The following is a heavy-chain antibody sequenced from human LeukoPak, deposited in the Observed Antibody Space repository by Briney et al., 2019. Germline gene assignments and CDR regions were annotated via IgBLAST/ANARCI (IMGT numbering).Heavy chain of an antibody. Sequence: GGSLRLSCAASGFSFSSYTMFWVRQAPGKGLEWEALVSYDGATEYYRDSVKGRFTVSRDDSQNTLSLEMNSLRTEDTAVYYCAREFEPTTRWGIIGYWGQGTLVSVSS. V-gene: IGHV3-30-3*01. D-gene: IGHD2-8*02. CDR3: AREFEPTTRWGIIGY. CDR1: GFSFSSYT. CDR2: VSYDGATE. J-gene: IGHJ4*02.